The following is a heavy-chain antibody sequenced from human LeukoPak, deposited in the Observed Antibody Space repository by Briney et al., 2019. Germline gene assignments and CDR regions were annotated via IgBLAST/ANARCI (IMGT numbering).Heavy chain of an antibody. CDR2: INPNSGGT. V-gene: IGHV1-2*02. CDR3: ATEGLVRGVIFEN. Sequence: GASVKVSCKASGYTFTGYYMHWVRQAPGQGLEWMGWINPNSGGTNYAQKFQGRVTMTRDTSISTAYMELSRLRSDDTAVYYCATEGLVRGVIFENWGQGTLVTVSS. J-gene: IGHJ4*02. D-gene: IGHD3-10*01. CDR1: GYTFTGYY.